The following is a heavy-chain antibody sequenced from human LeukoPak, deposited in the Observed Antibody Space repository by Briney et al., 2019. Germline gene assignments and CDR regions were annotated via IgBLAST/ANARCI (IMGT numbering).Heavy chain of an antibody. Sequence: GSLRLSCAASGFTFSSYGMHWVRQAPGKGLEWVAVISYDGSNKYYADSVKGRFTISRDNSKNTLYLQMNSLRAEDTAVYYCAKGVVDGYNLGGWGQGTLVTVSP. D-gene: IGHD5-12*01. V-gene: IGHV3-30*18. CDR1: GFTFSSYG. CDR2: ISYDGSNK. CDR3: AKGVVDGYNLGG. J-gene: IGHJ4*02.